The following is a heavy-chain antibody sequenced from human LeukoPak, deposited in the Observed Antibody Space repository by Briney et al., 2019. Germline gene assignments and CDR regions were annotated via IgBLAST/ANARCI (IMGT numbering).Heavy chain of an antibody. CDR2: IYYSGNT. V-gene: IGHV4-59*02. Sequence: PSETLSLTCTVYGGSVSSYHWSWVRQPPGKGLEWVGYIYYSGNTNYNPSLKSRVTISVNTSKNQFSLKLSSVTAADTAVYHCARDNWNYGSSMDVWGQGTTVTVSS. D-gene: IGHD1-7*01. CDR1: GGSVSSYH. CDR3: ARDNWNYGSSMDV. J-gene: IGHJ6*02.